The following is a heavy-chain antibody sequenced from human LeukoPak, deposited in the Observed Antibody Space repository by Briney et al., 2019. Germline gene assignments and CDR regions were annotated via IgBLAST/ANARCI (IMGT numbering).Heavy chain of an antibody. J-gene: IGHJ5*02. Sequence: PSETLSLTCTVSSDSISSYYWGWIRQPPGKGLEWIGYISYSGSTNYIPSLKSRVTILVDTSKNQFFLKLSSVTAADTAVYYCARGIVGSYYYDSSGTRPLDPWGQGTLVTVSS. V-gene: IGHV4-59*01. D-gene: IGHD3-22*01. CDR1: SDSISSYY. CDR2: ISYSGST. CDR3: ARGIVGSYYYDSSGTRPLDP.